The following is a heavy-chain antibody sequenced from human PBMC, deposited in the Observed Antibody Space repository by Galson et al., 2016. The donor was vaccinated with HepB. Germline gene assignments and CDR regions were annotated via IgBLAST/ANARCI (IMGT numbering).Heavy chain of an antibody. V-gene: IGHV3-23*01. J-gene: IGHJ6*04. CDR1: GFTFNNYG. D-gene: IGHD1-26*01. CDR2: ISRSGDST. CDR3: VQGSTAPAV. Sequence: SLRLSCAASGFTFNNYGMTWVRQAPGTGLEVVSSISRSGDSTDYADSVKGRFTISRDNPKNTLSLQMNSLGAEDTAVYYCVQGSTAPAVWGKGTTVTVSS.